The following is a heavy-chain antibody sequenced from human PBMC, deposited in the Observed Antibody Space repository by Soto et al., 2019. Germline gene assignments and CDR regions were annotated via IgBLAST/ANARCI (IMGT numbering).Heavy chain of an antibody. J-gene: IGHJ4*02. CDR1: GFIFRDWF. D-gene: IGHD3-22*01. CDR3: ARDYRWGMIVVPFDY. CDR2: ISSSSSYT. Sequence: PGGSLRLSCAASGFIFRDWFMSWIRQAPGKGLEWVSYISSSSSYTNYADSVKGRFTISRDNAKNSLYLQMNSLRAEDTAVYYCARDYRWGMIVVPFDYWGQGTLVTVSS. V-gene: IGHV3-11*05.